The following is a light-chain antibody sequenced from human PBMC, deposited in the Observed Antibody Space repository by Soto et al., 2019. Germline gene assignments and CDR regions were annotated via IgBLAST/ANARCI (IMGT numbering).Light chain of an antibody. Sequence: DIRMTQSPSSLSASVGDRVTITCRASQTITNFLNWYQQKPGRAPKLLIYAASSLQSGVPSRFSGSRSGTDFTLTISSLQPEDFATYYCQQSLSTLLTFGGGTKVEIK. V-gene: IGKV1-39*01. J-gene: IGKJ4*01. CDR1: QTITNF. CDR2: AAS. CDR3: QQSLSTLLT.